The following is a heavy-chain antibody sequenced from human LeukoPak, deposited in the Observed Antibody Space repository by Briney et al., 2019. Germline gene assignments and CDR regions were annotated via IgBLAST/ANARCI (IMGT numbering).Heavy chain of an antibody. J-gene: IGHJ4*02. CDR1: GYTFTDHY. D-gene: IGHD3-16*01. CDR3: ARDADYDYVWGNSRIFGATDY. V-gene: IGHV1-46*01. Sequence: ASVKVSCKASGYTFTDHYIYWVRQAPGQGLEWMGWINPNSGGFTSYAQRFQGRVTMTRDTSTSTVYMELSSLRSEDTAVYYCARDADYDYVWGNSRIFGATDYWGQGTLVTVSS. CDR2: INPNSGGFT.